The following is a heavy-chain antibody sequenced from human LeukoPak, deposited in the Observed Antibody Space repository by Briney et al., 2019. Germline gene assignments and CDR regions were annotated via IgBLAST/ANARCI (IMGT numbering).Heavy chain of an antibody. CDR2: ISAYNGNT. Sequence: ASVKVSCKASGYTFTSYGISWVRQAPGQGLEWMGWISAYNGNTNYAQKLQGRVTMTTDTSTSTAYMELRSLRSDDTAVYYCARWRFSSSWYYFGYWGQGTLVTVSS. CDR1: GYTFTSYG. J-gene: IGHJ4*02. V-gene: IGHV1-18*01. CDR3: ARWRFSSSWYYFGY. D-gene: IGHD6-13*01.